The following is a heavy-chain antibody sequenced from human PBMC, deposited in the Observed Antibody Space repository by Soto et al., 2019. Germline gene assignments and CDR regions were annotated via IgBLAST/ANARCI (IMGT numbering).Heavy chain of an antibody. Sequence: QITLKESGPTLVKPTQTLTLTCTFSGFSLRTSGVGVGWIRQPPGKALEWLALIYWDDDKRYSPSLKSRLTITKDTSKNQVVLTMTNMDPVDTATYFCAHKYYYGSGIDPGGQGILGTVSS. D-gene: IGHD3-10*01. CDR3: AHKYYYGSGIDP. CDR1: GFSLRTSGVG. J-gene: IGHJ5*02. CDR2: IYWDDDK. V-gene: IGHV2-5*02.